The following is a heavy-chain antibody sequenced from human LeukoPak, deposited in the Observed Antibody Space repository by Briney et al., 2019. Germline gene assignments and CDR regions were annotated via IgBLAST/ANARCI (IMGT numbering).Heavy chain of an antibody. D-gene: IGHD3-10*01. Sequence: GGSLRLSCAASGFTFSDYWMHWVRQAPGKGLVWVSRVNTDGSSTDYADSVKGRFTISRDNSKNTLYLQMNSLRAEDTAVYYCAKDVSLYYYGSGSYSNWGQGTLVTVSS. CDR1: GFTFSDYW. CDR3: AKDVSLYYYGSGSYSN. V-gene: IGHV3-74*01. J-gene: IGHJ4*02. CDR2: VNTDGSST.